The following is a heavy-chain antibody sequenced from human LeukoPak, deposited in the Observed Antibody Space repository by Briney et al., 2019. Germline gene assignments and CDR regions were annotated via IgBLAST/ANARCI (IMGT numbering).Heavy chain of an antibody. J-gene: IGHJ6*04. CDR1: VFSLSTSGMS. CDR2: IHWDVDK. CDR3: ARISSNSVYYYGMDV. Sequence: SGPALVKPTQTLTLTCTFSVFSLSTSGMSVSWIRQPPGKALEWLALIHWDVDKYYSTSLKNSLTISKDTSKNQVVLTMTNMDPVDTATYYCARISSNSVYYYGMDVWGKGTTVTVSS. V-gene: IGHV2-70*01. D-gene: IGHD4-11*01.